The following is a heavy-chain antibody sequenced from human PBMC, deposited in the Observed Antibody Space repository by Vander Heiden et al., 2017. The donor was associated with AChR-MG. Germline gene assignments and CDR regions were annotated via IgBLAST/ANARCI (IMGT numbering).Heavy chain of an antibody. Sequence: QVHLVQAGVELKKPGASLTVPCKAAGYTCTSYDINWVRQATGQGLTWLGWMNPNSGNTGYAQTFQDRVTMRRNTSIRTAYLELSSLRSGGRGLYFCARGWYRHWGQGTLVTLS. J-gene: IGHJ1*01. CDR1: GYTCTSYD. CDR2: MNPNSGNT. CDR3: ARGWYRH. V-gene: IGHV1-8*01. D-gene: IGHD6-13*01.